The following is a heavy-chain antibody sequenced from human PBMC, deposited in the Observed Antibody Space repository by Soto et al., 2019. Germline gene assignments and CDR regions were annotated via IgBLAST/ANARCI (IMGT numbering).Heavy chain of an antibody. CDR2: INPNSGGT. CDR1: GYTFTGYY. V-gene: IGHV1-2*04. J-gene: IGHJ6*02. CDR3: ARDRRDTAMVDYYYYGMDV. D-gene: IGHD5-18*01. Sequence: ASVKVPCKASGYTFTGYYMHWVRQAPGQGLEWMGWINPNSGGTNYAQKFQGWVTMTRDTSISTAYMELSRLRSDDTAVYYCARDRRDTAMVDYYYYGMDVWGQGTTVTVSS.